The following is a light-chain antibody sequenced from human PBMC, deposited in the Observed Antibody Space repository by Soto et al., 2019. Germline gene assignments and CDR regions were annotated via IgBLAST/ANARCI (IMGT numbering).Light chain of an antibody. CDR1: SNDIGAYNY. Sequence: QSALTQPTSVSGSPGQSITISCTGSSNDIGAYNYVSWYQQHPGKAPRLLIHGVRDRPSGVPSRFSGSKSGDTASLTISGLQAEDEADYYCISYIPSTTTHWVFGGGTKVTVL. J-gene: IGLJ3*02. CDR2: GVR. CDR3: ISYIPSTTTHWV. V-gene: IGLV2-14*01.